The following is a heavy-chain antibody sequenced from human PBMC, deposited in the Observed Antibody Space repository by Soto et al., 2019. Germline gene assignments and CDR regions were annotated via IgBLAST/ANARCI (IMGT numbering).Heavy chain of an antibody. Sequence: ASGKVSCKASGYTFTSYGISWVRQAPGQGLEWMGWISAYNGNTNYAQKLQGRVTMTTDTSTSTAYMELRSLRSDDTAVYYCARDMDPYYDFWSGYNYYYYGMDVWGQGTTVTVSS. CDR2: ISAYNGNT. D-gene: IGHD3-3*01. CDR3: ARDMDPYYDFWSGYNYYYYGMDV. J-gene: IGHJ6*02. V-gene: IGHV1-18*01. CDR1: GYTFTSYG.